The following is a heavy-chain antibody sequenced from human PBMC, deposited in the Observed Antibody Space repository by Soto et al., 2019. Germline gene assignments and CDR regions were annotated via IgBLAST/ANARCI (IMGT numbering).Heavy chain of an antibody. CDR3: ARDLISATGFDY. CDR2: IKQDGSEK. CDR1: GFTLSSYW. V-gene: IGHV3-7*05. D-gene: IGHD2-15*01. Sequence: EVHLVESGGGLGQPGGSLRLSCAASGFTLSSYWISWVRKAPGKGLEWVANIKQDGSEKYYVDSVKGRFTISRDNPKNSRYLQLNCLRAEDTAGDYCARDLISATGFDYWGQGTLVTVSS. J-gene: IGHJ4*02.